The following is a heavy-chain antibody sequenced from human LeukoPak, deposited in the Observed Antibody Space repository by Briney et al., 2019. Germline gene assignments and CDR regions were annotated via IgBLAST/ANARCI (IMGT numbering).Heavy chain of an antibody. V-gene: IGHV3-30*02. J-gene: IGHJ4*02. Sequence: PGGSLRLSCAASGFTFSSYGMHWVRQAPGKGLEWVAFIRYDGSNKYYADSVKGRFTISRDNSKNMLYLQMNSLRAEDTAVYYCAKPTRGGGGSFLIEQWGQGTLVTVSS. D-gene: IGHD1-26*01. CDR1: GFTFSSYG. CDR3: AKPTRGGGGSFLIEQ. CDR2: IRYDGSNK.